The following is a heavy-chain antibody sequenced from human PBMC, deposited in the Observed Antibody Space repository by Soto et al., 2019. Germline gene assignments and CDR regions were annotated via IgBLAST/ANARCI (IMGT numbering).Heavy chain of an antibody. J-gene: IGHJ6*02. CDR2: IYYSGST. CDR3: ARRTRAYYGMDV. V-gene: IGHV4-59*01. CDR1: GGSISSYY. Sequence: QVQLQESGPGLVKPSETLSLTCTVSGGSISSYYWSWIRQPPGKGLEWIGYIYYSGSTNYNPSLKSRVTISVDTSKNQFSLKLSSVTAADTAVYYCARRTRAYYGMDVWGQGTTVTVSS.